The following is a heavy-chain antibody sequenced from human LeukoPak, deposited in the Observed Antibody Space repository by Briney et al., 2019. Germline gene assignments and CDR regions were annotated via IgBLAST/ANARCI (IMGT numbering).Heavy chain of an antibody. D-gene: IGHD3-10*01. CDR3: ARDPIIMVRGVILNAFDI. Sequence: PSETLSLTCTVSGGSISSGDYYWSWIRQPPGRGLEWIGYIYYSGSTYYNTSLKSRVTISVDTSKNQFSLKLSSVTAADTAVYYCARDPIIMVRGVILNAFDIWGQGTMVTVSS. V-gene: IGHV4-30-4*01. CDR2: IYYSGST. J-gene: IGHJ3*02. CDR1: GGSISSGDYY.